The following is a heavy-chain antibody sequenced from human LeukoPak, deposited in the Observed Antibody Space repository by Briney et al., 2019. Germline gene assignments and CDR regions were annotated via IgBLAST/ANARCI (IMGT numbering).Heavy chain of an antibody. V-gene: IGHV5-51*01. CDR3: ARHALYGSGNYYYYYYMDV. J-gene: IGHJ6*03. CDR2: IYPGDSDT. CDR1: GYSFTSYW. D-gene: IGHD3-10*01. Sequence: GESLKISCKGSGYSFTSYWIGWVRQMPGKGLEWIGIIYPGDSDTRYSPSFQGQVTISADKSISTAYLQWSSLKASDTAMYYCARHALYGSGNYYYYYYMDVWGKGTTVTISS.